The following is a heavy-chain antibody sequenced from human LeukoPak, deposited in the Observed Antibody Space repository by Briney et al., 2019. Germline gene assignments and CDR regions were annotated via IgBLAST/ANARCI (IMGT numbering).Heavy chain of an antibody. Sequence: ASVKVSFKASGYTFTSYGISWVRQAPGQGLEWMGWISAYNGKTNYAQKLQGRGTMTTDTSTSTAYMELRSLRSDDTAVYYCARDRDYGANGAYYYYGMDAWGQGTTVTVSS. D-gene: IGHD4-17*01. V-gene: IGHV1-18*01. CDR1: GYTFTSYG. CDR2: ISAYNGKT. J-gene: IGHJ6*02. CDR3: ARDRDYGANGAYYYYGMDA.